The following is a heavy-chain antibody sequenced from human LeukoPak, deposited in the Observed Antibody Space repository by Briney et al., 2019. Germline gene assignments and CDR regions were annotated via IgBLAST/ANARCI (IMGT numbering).Heavy chain of an antibody. CDR1: GFTFTAYH. CDR3: AREGYSSSYYYYYYYMDV. Sequence: ASVKVSCKASGFTFTAYHMHWVRQAPGQGLEWMGWINPNSGGTNYAQKFQGRVTMTRDMSTSTVYMELSSLRSEDTAVYYCAREGYSSSYYYYYYYMDVWGKGTTVTVSS. J-gene: IGHJ6*03. V-gene: IGHV1-2*02. CDR2: INPNSGGT. D-gene: IGHD6-13*01.